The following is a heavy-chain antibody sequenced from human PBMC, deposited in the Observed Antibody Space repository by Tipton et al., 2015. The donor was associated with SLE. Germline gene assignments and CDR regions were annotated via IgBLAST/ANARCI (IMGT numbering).Heavy chain of an antibody. Sequence: TLSLTCTVSGGSISSYYWSWIRQPPGKGLEWIGYIYYSGSTSYNPSLKSRVTISVDTSKNQFSLKLSSVTAADTAVYYCARDRDSSFDYWGQGTLVTVSS. CDR2: IYYSGST. CDR1: GGSISSYY. V-gene: IGHV4-59*01. D-gene: IGHD6-6*01. CDR3: ARDRDSSFDY. J-gene: IGHJ4*02.